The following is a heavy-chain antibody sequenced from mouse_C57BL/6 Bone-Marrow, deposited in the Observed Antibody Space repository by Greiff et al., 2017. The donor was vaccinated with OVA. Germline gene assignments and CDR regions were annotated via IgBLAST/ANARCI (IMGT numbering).Heavy chain of an antibody. J-gene: IGHJ3*01. CDR3: TREGTVVAKEAWFAY. V-gene: IGHV5-9-1*02. CDR1: GFTFSSYA. D-gene: IGHD1-1*01. Sequence: EVHLVESGEGLVKPGGSLKLSCAASGFTFSSYAMSWVRQTPEKRLEWVAYISSGGDYIYYADTVKGRFTISRDNARNTLYLQMSSLKSEDTAMYYCTREGTVVAKEAWFAYWGQGTLVTVSA. CDR2: ISSGGDYI.